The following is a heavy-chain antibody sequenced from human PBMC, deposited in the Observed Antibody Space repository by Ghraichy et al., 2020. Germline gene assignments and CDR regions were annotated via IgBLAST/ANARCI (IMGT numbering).Heavy chain of an antibody. CDR3: ARDPYSSGWYPRWYFDL. J-gene: IGHJ2*01. CDR1: GFTFSSYW. CDR2: IKQDGSEK. D-gene: IGHD6-19*01. Sequence: GGSLRLSCAASGFTFSSYWMSWVRQAPGKGLEWVANIKQDGSEKYYVDSVKGRFTISRDNAKNSLYLQMNSLRAEDTAVYYCARDPYSSGWYPRWYFDLWGRGTLVTVSS. V-gene: IGHV3-7*01.